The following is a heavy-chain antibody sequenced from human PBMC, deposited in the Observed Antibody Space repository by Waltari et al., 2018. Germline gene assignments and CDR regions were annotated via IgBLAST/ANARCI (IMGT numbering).Heavy chain of an antibody. Sequence: QVQLVQSGAEVKKPGASVKVSCKASGYTFSAYFMHWVRQAPGQGLEWMGRIDPNSGGTNYAQKFQGRVTMTKDTSISTIYMEVRRLTFDDTALYYCARDASTAVPEGDAFDLGGQGTMVAVSA. J-gene: IGHJ3*01. CDR3: ARDASTAVPEGDAFDL. CDR1: GYTFSAYF. CDR2: IDPNSGGT. D-gene: IGHD6-19*01. V-gene: IGHV1-2*06.